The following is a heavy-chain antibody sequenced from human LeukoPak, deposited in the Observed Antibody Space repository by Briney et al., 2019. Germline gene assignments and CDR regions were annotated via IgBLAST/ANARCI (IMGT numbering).Heavy chain of an antibody. V-gene: IGHV3-21*01. CDR1: GFTFNSYS. CDR3: TRVSWRGEIF. J-gene: IGHJ4*02. CDR2: ISGSNSYI. D-gene: IGHD3-3*01. Sequence: PGGSLRLSCAASGFTFNSYSMNWVRQAPGKGLEWVSSISGSNSYIYYADSMKGRFTISRDNAKNSLYLQMNSLRAEDTAVYYCTRVSWRGEIFWAQGTLVSVSS.